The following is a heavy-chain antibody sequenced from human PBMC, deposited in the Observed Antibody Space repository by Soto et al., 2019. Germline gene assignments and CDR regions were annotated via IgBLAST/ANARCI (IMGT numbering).Heavy chain of an antibody. D-gene: IGHD5-12*01. CDR2: INPDNGGT. CDR3: TRSNQYSASLEFDF. Sequence: ASVKVSCKASGYTFTDYFIHWVRQAPGQGLEWMGWINPDNGGTVYAQKFQGRITMARDTPVSTVYMELSGLRSGDTAVYYCTRSNQYSASLEFDFWGQGTLVTVSS. V-gene: IGHV1-2*02. J-gene: IGHJ4*02. CDR1: GYTFTDYF.